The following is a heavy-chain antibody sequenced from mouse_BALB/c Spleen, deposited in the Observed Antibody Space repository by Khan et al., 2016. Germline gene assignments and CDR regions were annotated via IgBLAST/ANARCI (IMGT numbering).Heavy chain of an antibody. CDR3: ARDRCYYGSSGCGDV. J-gene: IGHJ1*01. CDR2: INNYSGES. CDR1: GYTFTNYG. D-gene: IGHD1-1*01. V-gene: IGHV9-3-1*01. Sequence: QIQLVQSGPELKKPGKTVKISCKASGYTFTNYGMNWVKQAPGKGLKWMGWINNYSGESTSDDDFKGRFAFSLETSANTAYLQINNLKNEDADTYCCARDRCYYGSSGCGDVWGAGPTVTVSA.